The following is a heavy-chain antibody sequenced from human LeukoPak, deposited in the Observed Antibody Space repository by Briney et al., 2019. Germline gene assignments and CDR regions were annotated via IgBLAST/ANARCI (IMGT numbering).Heavy chain of an antibody. Sequence: GGSLRLSCAASGFTFSNFAMTWVRQAPGKGLEWVPSIVGSSSTYYADSLKGRFTISRDNANNSLYLQMNSLRAEDTAVYYCARIGAGSSRDYWGQGTLVTVSA. J-gene: IGHJ4*02. CDR2: IVGSSST. CDR3: ARIGAGSSRDY. CDR1: GFTFSNFA. D-gene: IGHD6-13*01. V-gene: IGHV3-21*01.